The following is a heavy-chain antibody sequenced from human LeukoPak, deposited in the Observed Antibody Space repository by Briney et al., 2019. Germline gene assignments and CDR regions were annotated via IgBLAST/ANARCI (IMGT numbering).Heavy chain of an antibody. CDR1: GFTFRSYA. Sequence: GGSLRLSCAVSGFTFRSYAMHWVRQAPGKGLEWVAVISYDGSNKYYADSVKGRFTISRDNSKNTLYLQMNSLRAEDTAVYYCARASWGVGYCSGGICYSFDYWGQGTLVTVSS. V-gene: IGHV3-30*04. CDR3: ARASWGVGYCSGGICYSFDY. D-gene: IGHD2-15*01. CDR2: ISYDGSNK. J-gene: IGHJ4*02.